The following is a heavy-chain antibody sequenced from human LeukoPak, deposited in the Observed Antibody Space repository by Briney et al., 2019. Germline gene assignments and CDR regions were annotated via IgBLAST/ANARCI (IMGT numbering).Heavy chain of an antibody. CDR3: AKSYYDFWSGYYQTFDY. J-gene: IGHJ4*02. V-gene: IGHV3-23*01. CDR1: GFTFSSNG. D-gene: IGHD3-3*01. Sequence: PGGSLRLSCAASGFTFSSNGRRWARQPPGKGLEGFSPFSGSGGTTYYADSVKGRFTISRDNSKKTMYLEMKSLRAEDTAVYYCAKSYYDFWSGYYQTFDYWGQGTLVTVSS. CDR2: FSGSGGTT.